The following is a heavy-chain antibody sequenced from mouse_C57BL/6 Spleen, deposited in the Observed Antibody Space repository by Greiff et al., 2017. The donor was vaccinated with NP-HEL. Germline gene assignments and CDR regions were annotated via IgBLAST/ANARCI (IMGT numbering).Heavy chain of an antibody. CDR2: INPSSGYT. CDR3: ALDGSSYYFDY. J-gene: IGHJ2*01. V-gene: IGHV1-4*01. CDR1: GYTFTSYT. D-gene: IGHD1-1*01. Sequence: VKLQESGAELARPGASVKMSCKASGYTFTSYTMHWVKQRPGQGLEWIGYINPSSGYTKYNQKFKDKATLTADKSSSTAYMQLSSLTSEDSAVYYCALDGSSYYFDYWGQGTTLTVSS.